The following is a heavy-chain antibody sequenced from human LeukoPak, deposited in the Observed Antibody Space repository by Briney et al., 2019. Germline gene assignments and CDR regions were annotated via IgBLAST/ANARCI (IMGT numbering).Heavy chain of an antibody. V-gene: IGHV4-34*01. J-gene: IGHJ3*02. CDR2: INHSGST. CDR3: ARIYCGGDCYPPAPFDAFDI. D-gene: IGHD2-21*02. CDR1: GGSFSGYY. Sequence: SETLSLTCAVYGGSFSGYYWSWIRQPPGKGLEWIGEINHSGSTNYNPSLKSRVTISVDTSKNQFSLKLSSVTAADTAVYYCARIYCGGDCYPPAPFDAFDIWGQGTMVTVSS.